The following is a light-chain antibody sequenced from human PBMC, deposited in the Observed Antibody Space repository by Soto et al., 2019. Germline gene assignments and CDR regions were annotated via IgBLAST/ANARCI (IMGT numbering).Light chain of an antibody. J-gene: IGKJ4*01. Sequence: ETLMTQSPATLSASPGERVTLSCRASQNINFNLAWYQQKPGQAPRVLIYDASSRASGIPDRFSGSGSGTDFTLTISRLEHDDFAFYYCQQYHNWPPLTFGGGTRVEIK. V-gene: IGKV3D-15*01. CDR1: QNINFN. CDR3: QQYHNWPPLT. CDR2: DAS.